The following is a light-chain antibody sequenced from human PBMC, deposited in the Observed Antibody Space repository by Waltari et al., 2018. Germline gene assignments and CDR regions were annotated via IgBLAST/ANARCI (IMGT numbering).Light chain of an antibody. J-gene: IGKJ2*01. Sequence: DIQMTQSPSSLSSSVGDRVTITCQASQDISNNLNWYQQKPGKAPKLLIYDASHLETGVPSRFSGRGSGTDFTFTISSLQPEDIATYYCQQFDNLYTFGQGTKLEIK. V-gene: IGKV1-33*01. CDR3: QQFDNLYT. CDR2: DAS. CDR1: QDISNN.